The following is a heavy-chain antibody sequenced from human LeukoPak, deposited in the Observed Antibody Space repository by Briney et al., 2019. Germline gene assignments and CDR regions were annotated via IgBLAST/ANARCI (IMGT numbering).Heavy chain of an antibody. Sequence: WGSLTLTCAVSGVTFNCNCWNWVRQPPGKGLEWLWSISSTGVSTSYADSLKGRFTISGDSVRKSLYLQMNNLSAEDTAVYYCARDWISEGWLRKDSRGYFDVWGKGTTVSVSS. V-gene: IGHV3-21*01. CDR3: ARDWISEGWLRKDSRGYFDV. CDR2: ISSTGVST. D-gene: IGHD3-22*01. CDR1: GVTFNCNC. J-gene: IGHJ6*04.